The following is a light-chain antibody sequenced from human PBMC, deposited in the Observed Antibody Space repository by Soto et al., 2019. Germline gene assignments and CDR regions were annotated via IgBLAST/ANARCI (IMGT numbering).Light chain of an antibody. Sequence: QSALTQPASVSGSPGQSITISCTGTSSDVGDYNYVSWYQQHPGKAPKLIVYEVSHRLSGVSDRFSGSKSGLTASLTISGLQDDDEADYYCSSSITNNIVVFGGGTKLTVL. CDR2: EVS. CDR1: SSDVGDYNY. V-gene: IGLV2-14*01. J-gene: IGLJ2*01. CDR3: SSSITNNIVV.